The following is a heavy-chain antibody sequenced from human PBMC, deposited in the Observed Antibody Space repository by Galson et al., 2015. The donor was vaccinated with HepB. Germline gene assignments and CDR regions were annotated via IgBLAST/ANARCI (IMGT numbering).Heavy chain of an antibody. CDR3: ANHYGDHDAFDI. V-gene: IGHV3-23*01. CDR1: GFTFSSYA. J-gene: IGHJ3*02. D-gene: IGHD4-17*01. CDR2: ISGSGGST. Sequence: SLRLSCAASGFTFSSYAMSWVRQAPGKGLEWVSAISGSGGSTYYADSVKGRFTISRDNSKNTLYLQMNSLRAEDTAVYYCANHYGDHDAFDIWGQGTMVTVSS.